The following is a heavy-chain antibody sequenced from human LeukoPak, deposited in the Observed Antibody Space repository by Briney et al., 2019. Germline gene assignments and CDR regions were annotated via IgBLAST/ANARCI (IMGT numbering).Heavy chain of an antibody. CDR1: GGSISSYY. J-gene: IGHJ4*02. Sequence: PSETLSLTCTVSGGSISSYYWSWIRQPPGKGLEWIGYIYYSGSTYYNPSLKSRVTISVDTSKNQFSLKLSSVTAADTAVYYCARVDYSGSCDWGQGTLVTVSS. V-gene: IGHV4-59*12. CDR2: IYYSGST. D-gene: IGHD1-26*01. CDR3: ARVDYSGSCD.